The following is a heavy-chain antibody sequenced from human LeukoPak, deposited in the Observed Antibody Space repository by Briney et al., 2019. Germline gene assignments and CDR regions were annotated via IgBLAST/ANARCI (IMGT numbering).Heavy chain of an antibody. CDR1: GFTFSKYA. CDR2: ISGNSGST. J-gene: IGHJ4*02. V-gene: IGHV3-23*01. D-gene: IGHD3-3*01. Sequence: GGSLRLSCAASGFTFSKYAMSWVRQTSGKGLKWVSGISGNSGSTYYANSVKGRFTTSRDNSKNTLYLQMNSLRAEDTAVYYCAKGPNYDFWSTYDSWGQGILVTVSS. CDR3: AKGPNYDFWSTYDS.